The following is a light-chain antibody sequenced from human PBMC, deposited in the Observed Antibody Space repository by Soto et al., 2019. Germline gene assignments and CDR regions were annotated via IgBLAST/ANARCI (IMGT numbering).Light chain of an antibody. CDR3: QTWDTGIGV. CDR2: VNSVGTH. V-gene: IGLV4-69*02. J-gene: IGLJ3*02. CDR1: SGHRSYA. Sequence: QLVLTQSPSASASLGASVKLTCTLSSGHRSYAIAWHQQQPEKGPRYLMKVNSVGTHIKGDGIPDRFSGSSSGAERYLTIFSLQSEDEADYYCQTWDTGIGVFGGGTKLTVL.